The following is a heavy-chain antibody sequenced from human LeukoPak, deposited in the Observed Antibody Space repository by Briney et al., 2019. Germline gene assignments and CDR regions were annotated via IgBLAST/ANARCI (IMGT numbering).Heavy chain of an antibody. V-gene: IGHV4-4*07. Sequence: SETLSLTCTVSGGSISSYYWSWIRQPAGKGLEWIGRIYTSGSTNYNPSLKSRVTMSVDTSMNQFPLKLSSVTAADTAVYYCARAVSYCGGDCYSGWYFDLWGRGTLVTVSS. CDR1: GGSISSYY. CDR2: IYTSGST. D-gene: IGHD2-21*02. CDR3: ARAVSYCGGDCYSGWYFDL. J-gene: IGHJ2*01.